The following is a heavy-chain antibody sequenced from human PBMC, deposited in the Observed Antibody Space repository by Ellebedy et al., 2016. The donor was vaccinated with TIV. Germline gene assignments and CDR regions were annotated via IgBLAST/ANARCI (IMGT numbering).Heavy chain of an antibody. CDR2: IFPGDLQT. CDR1: GYGFTGHW. V-gene: IGHV5-51*01. J-gene: IGHJ4*02. D-gene: IGHD2-15*01. Sequence: GESLKISCKASGYGFTGHWIAWVRQMPGKGLEWMGIIFPGDLQTKYGPSFQGQVTISADKSINTAYLQWSSLKASDTAMYYCARHVSTPGWSYDYWGQGALVTVSS. CDR3: ARHVSTPGWSYDY.